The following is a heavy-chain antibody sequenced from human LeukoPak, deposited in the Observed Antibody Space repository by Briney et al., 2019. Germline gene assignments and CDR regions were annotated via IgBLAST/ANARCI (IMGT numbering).Heavy chain of an antibody. CDR2: ISGDGGST. CDR1: GFTFDDYA. Sequence: GGSLRLSCAASGFTFDDYAMHWVRQAPGKGLEWVSLISGDGGSTYCADSVKGRFTISRDNSKNSLYLQMNSLRTEDTALYYCAKDIFSLGYYYGSGYFDYWGQGTLVTVSS. J-gene: IGHJ4*02. CDR3: AKDIFSLGYYYGSGYFDY. V-gene: IGHV3-43*02. D-gene: IGHD3-10*01.